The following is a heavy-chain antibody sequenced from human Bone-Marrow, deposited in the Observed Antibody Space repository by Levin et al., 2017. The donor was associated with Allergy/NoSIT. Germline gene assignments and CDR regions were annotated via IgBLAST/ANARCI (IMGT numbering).Heavy chain of an antibody. V-gene: IGHV4-39*02. CDR1: GGSISSSYY. CDR3: AKGITTVTTENPFDN. J-gene: IGHJ4*02. D-gene: IGHD4-17*01. CDR2: ISSTGIT. Sequence: SETLSLTCIVSGGSISSSYYWGWIRQPPGKGLEWIGSISSTGITYYNPSLKSRITISVDTSKIHFSLKLSSVTAADTAVYYCAKGITTVTTENPFDNWGQGTLVTVSS.